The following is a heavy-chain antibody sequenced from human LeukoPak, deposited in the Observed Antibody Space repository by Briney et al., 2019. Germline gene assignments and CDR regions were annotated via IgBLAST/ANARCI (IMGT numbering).Heavy chain of an antibody. CDR3: AKGGRRIFGMAIDH. Sequence: TGGSLRLSCTASGFTFDNFVMDWVRQAPGKGLEWVSGVTGDSSSTYYAVTMKGRFSISRDNSKNTLYLRLKNLRAGDTAVYYCAKGGRRIFGMAIDHWGQGTPVTVSS. D-gene: IGHD3-3*01. V-gene: IGHV3-23*01. J-gene: IGHJ4*02. CDR1: GFTFDNFV. CDR2: VTGDSSST.